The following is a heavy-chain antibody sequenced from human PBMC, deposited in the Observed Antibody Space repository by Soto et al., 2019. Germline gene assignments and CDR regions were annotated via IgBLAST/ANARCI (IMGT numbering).Heavy chain of an antibody. CDR1: GGTFSSYA. Sequence: ASVKVSCKASGGTFSSYAISWVRQAPGQGLEWMGGIIPIFGTANYAQKFQGRVTITADKSTSTAYMELSSLRSEDTAVYYCARDQVTMTNYYYYGMDVWGQGTTVTVSS. J-gene: IGHJ6*02. V-gene: IGHV1-69*06. CDR2: IIPIFGTA. CDR3: ARDQVTMTNYYYYGMDV. D-gene: IGHD3-22*01.